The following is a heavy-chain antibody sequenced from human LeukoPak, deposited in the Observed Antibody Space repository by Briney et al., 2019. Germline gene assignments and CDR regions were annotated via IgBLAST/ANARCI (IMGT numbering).Heavy chain of an antibody. CDR2: ISSSGSTI. CDR1: GFTFSSYE. J-gene: IGHJ4*02. V-gene: IGHV3-48*03. Sequence: PGGSLRLSCAASGFTFSSYEMNWVRQAPGKGLEWVSYISSSGSTIYYADSVKGRFTISRDNAKNSLYLQMNSLRAEDTAVYYCARLGGITMVRGVKNRDYWGQGTLVTVSS. CDR3: ARLGGITMVRGVKNRDY. D-gene: IGHD3-10*01.